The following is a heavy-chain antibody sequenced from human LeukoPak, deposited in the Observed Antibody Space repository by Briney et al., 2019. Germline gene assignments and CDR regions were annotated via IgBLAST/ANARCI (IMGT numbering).Heavy chain of an antibody. J-gene: IGHJ4*02. CDR3: GRGYTAVFD. CDR2: ISGSGRTI. CDR1: GFTFSSYW. D-gene: IGHD6-25*01. Sequence: GGSLRLSCAASGFTFSSYWMSWVRQAPGKGLEWVSFISGSGRTIYYADSVEGRFTISRDNAKNSLYLQMNSLRAEDTAVYYCGRGYTAVFDWGQGTLVTVSS. V-gene: IGHV3-48*04.